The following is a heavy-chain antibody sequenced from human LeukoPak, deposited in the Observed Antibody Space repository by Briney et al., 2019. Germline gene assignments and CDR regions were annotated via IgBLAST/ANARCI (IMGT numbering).Heavy chain of an antibody. CDR3: ARDVHSSSWHNWFDP. D-gene: IGHD6-13*01. Sequence: PGGSLRLSCAASGFTVSSNYMSWVRQAPGKGLEWVSVIYSGGSTYYADSVKGRFTISRDNSKNTLYLQMNSLRAEDTAVYYCARDVHSSSWHNWFDPWGQGTLVTVSS. V-gene: IGHV3-53*01. CDR1: GFTVSSNY. CDR2: IYSGGST. J-gene: IGHJ5*02.